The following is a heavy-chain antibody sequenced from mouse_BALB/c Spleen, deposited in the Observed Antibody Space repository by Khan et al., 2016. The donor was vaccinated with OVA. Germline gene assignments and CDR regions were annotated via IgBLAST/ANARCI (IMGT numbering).Heavy chain of an antibody. CDR1: GFSLSSNG. Sequence: QVQLKESGPGLVAPSQSLSITCTVSGFSLSSNGVSWDRQPPGKGLEWLGVVWGDGSTNYPSTLKSRPIISKVNSKSQVFLKLNSLQTDDTAAFYDAKFAPEYYSMDYWGQGTSVTVSS. CDR2: VWGDGST. V-gene: IGHV2-3*01. CDR3: AKFAPEYYSMDY. J-gene: IGHJ4*01.